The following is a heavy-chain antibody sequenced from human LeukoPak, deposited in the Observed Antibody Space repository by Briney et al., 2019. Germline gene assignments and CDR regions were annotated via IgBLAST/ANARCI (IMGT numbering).Heavy chain of an antibody. CDR2: INHSGST. CDR3: ARGEGSENYYNWFDP. CDR1: GGSFSGYY. D-gene: IGHD3-10*01. Sequence: SETLSLTCAVYGGSFSGYYWSWIRQPPGKGLEWIGEINHSGSTNYNPSLKSRVTISVDTSKNQFSLKLSSVTAADTAVYYCARGEGSENYYNWFDPWGQGTLVTVSS. J-gene: IGHJ5*02. V-gene: IGHV4-34*01.